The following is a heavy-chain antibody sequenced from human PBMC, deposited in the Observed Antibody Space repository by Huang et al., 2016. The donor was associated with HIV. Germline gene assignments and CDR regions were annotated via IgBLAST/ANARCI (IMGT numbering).Heavy chain of an antibody. Sequence: EVQLVESGGGLVQPGGSLRLSCAASGFTFSSYWMHWVRQAPGKGRFCGSRINSDGSSSGYADSVKGRFTISRDNAKNTLDLQMNSLRAEDTAVYYCVRDPRIQSWLNYFDYWGQGTLVSVSS. CDR2: INSDGSSS. CDR3: VRDPRIQSWLNYFDY. J-gene: IGHJ4*02. D-gene: IGHD3-22*01. CDR1: GFTFSSYW. V-gene: IGHV3-74*01.